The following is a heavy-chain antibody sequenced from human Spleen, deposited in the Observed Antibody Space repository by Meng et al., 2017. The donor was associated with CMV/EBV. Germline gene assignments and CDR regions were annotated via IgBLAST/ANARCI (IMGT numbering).Heavy chain of an antibody. J-gene: IGHJ4*02. CDR3: AKPTFGGVIGNFDY. Sequence: GESLKISCAASGFAFSNYAMSWVRQAPGKGLAWVASISTSGDSTDYADSVKGRFIISRDNSKNTLYLQMNSLRAEDTAVYYCAKPTFGGVIGNFDYWGQGTLVTVSS. V-gene: IGHV3-23*01. D-gene: IGHD3-16*02. CDR2: ISTSGDST. CDR1: GFAFSNYA.